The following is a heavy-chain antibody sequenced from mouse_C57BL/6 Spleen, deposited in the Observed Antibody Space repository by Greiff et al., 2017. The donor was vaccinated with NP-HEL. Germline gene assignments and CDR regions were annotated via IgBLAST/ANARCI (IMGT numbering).Heavy chain of an antibody. CDR1: GYAFTNYL. CDR3: ARSPITTVVAPYYFDY. J-gene: IGHJ2*01. V-gene: IGHV1-54*01. CDR2: INPGSGGT. D-gene: IGHD1-1*01. Sequence: VKLMESGAELVRPGTSVKVSCKASGYAFTNYLIEWVKQRPGQGLEWIGVINPGSGGTNYNEKFKGKATLTADKSSSTAYMQLSSLTSEDSAVYFCARSPITTVVAPYYFDYWGQGTTLTVSS.